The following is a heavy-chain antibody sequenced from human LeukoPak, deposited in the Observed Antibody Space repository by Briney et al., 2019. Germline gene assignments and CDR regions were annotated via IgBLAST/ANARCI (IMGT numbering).Heavy chain of an antibody. J-gene: IGHJ5*01. CDR2: IYSDNT. Sequence: AGSLRRSCTVSGFTVSSNSMSWVRQAPGKGLEGVSFIYSDNTHYSDSVKGRFTISRDNSKNTLYLQMNSLRAEDTAVYYCARVHPGSSLLIGEIDSWGQGTLVTVSS. D-gene: IGHD6-13*01. CDR3: ARVHPGSSLLIGEIDS. V-gene: IGHV3-53*01. CDR1: GFTVSSNS.